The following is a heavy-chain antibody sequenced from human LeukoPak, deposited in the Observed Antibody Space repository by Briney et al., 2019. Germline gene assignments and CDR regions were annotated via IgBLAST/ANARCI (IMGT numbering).Heavy chain of an antibody. CDR1: DSSITSFYY. J-gene: IGHJ5*02. D-gene: IGHD2-2*01. Sequence: ASETLSLTCTVSDSSITSFYYWAWIRQPPGKGLEWIGTISHSGSTYSNPSLMSRVTISVDTSKSQFSLNLTSVTAADTAMYYCATAQFLRYAFHPRGLFDPWGRGTLVTVSS. CDR3: ATAQFLRYAFHPRGLFDP. CDR2: ISHSGST. V-gene: IGHV4-38-2*02.